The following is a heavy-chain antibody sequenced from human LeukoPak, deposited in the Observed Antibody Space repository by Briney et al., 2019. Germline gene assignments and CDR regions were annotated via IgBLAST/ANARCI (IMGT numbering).Heavy chain of an antibody. D-gene: IGHD3-10*01. J-gene: IGHJ4*02. CDR3: ASSTGYYYGSGSPD. CDR2: IIPILGIA. CDR1: GGTFSSYA. Sequence: SVKVSCKASGGTFSSYAISWVRQAPGQGLEWMGRIIPILGIANYAQKFQGRVTITADKSTSTAYMELSSLRSEDTAVYYCASSTGYYYGSGSPDWGQGTLVTASS. V-gene: IGHV1-69*04.